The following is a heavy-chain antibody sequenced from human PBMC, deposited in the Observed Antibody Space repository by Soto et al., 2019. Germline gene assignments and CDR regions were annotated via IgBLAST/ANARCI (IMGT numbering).Heavy chain of an antibody. CDR2: ISTTSSSI. D-gene: IGHD3-3*01. CDR1: GFTFSSYS. J-gene: IGHJ4*02. Sequence: GGSLRLSCAASGFTFSSYSMNWVRQAPGKGLEWISYISTTSSSIYYADSVKGRFTISRDNAKNSLFLQMTSLRDEDTAVYYCARKGVAFGYCGRRAVVTVSS. V-gene: IGHV3-48*02. CDR3: ARKGVAFGY.